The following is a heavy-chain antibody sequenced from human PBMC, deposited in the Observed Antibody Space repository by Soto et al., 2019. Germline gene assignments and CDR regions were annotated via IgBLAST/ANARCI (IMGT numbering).Heavy chain of an antibody. CDR1: GYPLPTYG. V-gene: IGHV1-18*01. CDR3: ATVSGYGSGSRRFDF. J-gene: IGHJ4*02. Sequence: QVQVMQSGAQLTQPGASVKVSCETSGYPLPTYGLSWVRQAPGQGLEWMGWIVGDSGNTVYAQKFQGRVTMYRDTSTSTGYMELRRLTSDDSALYYCATVSGYGSGSRRFDFWGQGTLGSVSS. D-gene: IGHD3-10*01. CDR2: IVGDSGNT.